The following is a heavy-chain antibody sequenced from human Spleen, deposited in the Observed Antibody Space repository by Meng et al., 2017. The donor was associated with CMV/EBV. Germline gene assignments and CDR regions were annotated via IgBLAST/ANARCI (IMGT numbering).Heavy chain of an antibody. J-gene: IGHJ5*02. Sequence: SITSSTWWSWGRQPPGQGLELIGTVYHTWRTSYHPSLKSRVTISVDKSNNQFSLNLRSVTAADTAVYYCSRNSYCTSTSCQNYFDPWGQGTLVTVSS. V-gene: IGHV4-4*02. CDR2: VYHTWRT. D-gene: IGHD2/OR15-2a*01. CDR1: SITSSTW. CDR3: SRNSYCTSTSCQNYFDP.